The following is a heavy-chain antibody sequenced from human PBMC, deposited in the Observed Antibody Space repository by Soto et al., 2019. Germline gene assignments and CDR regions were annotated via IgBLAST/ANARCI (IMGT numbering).Heavy chain of an antibody. J-gene: IGHJ6*02. V-gene: IGHV1-2*04. CDR1: GYTFTGYY. CDR2: INPNSGGT. D-gene: IGHD2-15*01. Sequence: QVQLVQSGAEVKKPGASVKVSCKASGYTFTGYYMHWVRQAPGQGLEWMGWINPNSGGTNYAQKFQGWVPMTRDTSISTAYMELSRLRSDDTAVYYCAREGGARYCSGGSCYSFYYYYGMDVWGQGTTVTVSS. CDR3: AREGGARYCSGGSCYSFYYYYGMDV.